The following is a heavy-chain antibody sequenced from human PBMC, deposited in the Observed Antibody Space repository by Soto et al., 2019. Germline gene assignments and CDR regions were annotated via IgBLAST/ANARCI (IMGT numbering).Heavy chain of an antibody. D-gene: IGHD2-2*01. J-gene: IGHJ6*02. CDR3: ARHTSNFPYYYYAMDV. Sequence: GESLKISCKGSGYTFTDYWIGWVRQLPGKGLEWMGIIYPGDSDTRYSPSFQGHVTITVDKSTSTAYLQWNTLKASDTAMYYCARHTSNFPYYYYAMDVWRQGTTVTAP. CDR2: IYPGDSDT. V-gene: IGHV5-51*01. CDR1: GYTFTDYW.